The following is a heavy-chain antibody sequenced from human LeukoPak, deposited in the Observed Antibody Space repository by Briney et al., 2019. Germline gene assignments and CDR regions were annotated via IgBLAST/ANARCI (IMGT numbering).Heavy chain of an antibody. CDR1: GFTFSSYS. Sequence: GGSLRLSCAASGFTFSSYSMNWVRQAPGKGLEWVSYISSSGSTIYYADSVKGRFTISRDSAKNSLYLQMNSLRAEDTAVYYCAREYRTAYFDYWGQGTLVTVSS. CDR3: AREYRTAYFDY. CDR2: ISSSGSTI. J-gene: IGHJ4*02. V-gene: IGHV3-48*01. D-gene: IGHD2-2*01.